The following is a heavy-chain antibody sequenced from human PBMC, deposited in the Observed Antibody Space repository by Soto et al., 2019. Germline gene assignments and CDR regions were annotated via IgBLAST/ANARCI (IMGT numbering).Heavy chain of an antibody. CDR1: GFTFSSYG. J-gene: IGHJ6*02. D-gene: IGHD1-1*01. CDR3: ARDYWTPAYYYGMDV. Sequence: GGSLRLSCAASGFTFSSYGMHWVRQAPGKGLEWVAVIWYDGSNKYYADSVKGRFTISRDNSKNTLYLQMNSLRAEDTAVYYCARDYWTPAYYYGMDVWGQGTTVTVSS. V-gene: IGHV3-33*01. CDR2: IWYDGSNK.